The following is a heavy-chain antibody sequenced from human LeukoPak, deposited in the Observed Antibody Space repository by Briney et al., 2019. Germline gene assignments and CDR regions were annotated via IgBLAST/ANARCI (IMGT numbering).Heavy chain of an antibody. J-gene: IGHJ4*02. CDR3: AGPRSYFDY. CDR1: GGSISGYY. V-gene: IGHV4-59*08. Sequence: SETLSLTCTVSGGSISGYYWTWIRQPPGKGLEWIGYIYYSGSTNYNPSLKSRVTISVDMSKNQFSLKLSSVTAADTAVYYCAGPRSYFDYWGQGTLVTVSS. CDR2: IYYSGST.